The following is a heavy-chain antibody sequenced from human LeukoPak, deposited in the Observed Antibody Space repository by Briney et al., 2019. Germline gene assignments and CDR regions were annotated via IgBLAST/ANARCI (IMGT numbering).Heavy chain of an antibody. CDR1: GGTFSSYA. J-gene: IGHJ4*02. V-gene: IGHV1-69*13. CDR2: IIPIFGTA. Sequence: GASVKVSCTASGGTFSSYAISWVRQAPGQGLEWMGGIIPIFGTANYAQKFQGRVTITADESTSTAYMELSSLRSEDTAVYYCARGPNYYDSSGYYYVFDYWGQGTLVTVSS. D-gene: IGHD3-22*01. CDR3: ARGPNYYDSSGYYYVFDY.